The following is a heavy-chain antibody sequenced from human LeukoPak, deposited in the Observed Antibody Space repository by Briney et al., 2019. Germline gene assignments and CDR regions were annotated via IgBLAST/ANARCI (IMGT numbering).Heavy chain of an antibody. D-gene: IGHD3-10*01. CDR1: GFTFSNYN. Sequence: GGSLRPSCAAPGFTFSNYNMNWVRRAPGKGLEWVSAISGSGGSTYYADSVKGRFTISRDNSKNTLYLQMNSLRAEDTAVYYCAKDGPDYYGSVYDAFDIWGQGTMVTVSS. V-gene: IGHV3-23*01. J-gene: IGHJ3*02. CDR3: AKDGPDYYGSVYDAFDI. CDR2: ISGSGGST.